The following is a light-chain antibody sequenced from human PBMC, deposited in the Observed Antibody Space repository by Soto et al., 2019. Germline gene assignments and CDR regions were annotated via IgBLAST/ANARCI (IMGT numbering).Light chain of an antibody. CDR3: QQYKNGWT. Sequence: EIVMTLSPGTLSLSPGQRATLSCRASQSVSSNLAWYQQKPGQAPRLLIYGASTRATGIPAKFSGGGSGTEFTLTISSLKSEDFAIYYCQQYKNGWTFGQGTKVDIK. CDR1: QSVSSN. V-gene: IGKV3-15*01. CDR2: GAS. J-gene: IGKJ1*01.